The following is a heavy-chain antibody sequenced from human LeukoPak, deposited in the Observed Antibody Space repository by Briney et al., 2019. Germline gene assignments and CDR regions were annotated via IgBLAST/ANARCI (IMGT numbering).Heavy chain of an antibody. V-gene: IGHV3-23*01. D-gene: IGHD3-3*01. CDR3: AKDKLDYDFWSGYYAFDY. Sequence: PGGSLRLSCAASGFTFSSYAMSWVRQAPGKGLEWVSAISGSGGSTYYADSVKGRFTISRDNSKNTLYLQMNSLRAEDTAVYYCAKDKLDYDFWSGYYAFDYWGQGTLVTVSS. CDR1: GFTFSSYA. CDR2: ISGSGGST. J-gene: IGHJ4*02.